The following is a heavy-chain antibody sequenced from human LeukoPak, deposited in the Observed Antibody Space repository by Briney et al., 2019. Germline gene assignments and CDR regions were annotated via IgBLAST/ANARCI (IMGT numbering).Heavy chain of an antibody. CDR2: MSYSGSS. D-gene: IGHD6-19*01. Sequence: PSETLSLTCSVSGGSINNYYWSWIRQPPGKGLEWIGYMSYSGSSNYSPSLRSRVTISVDTSKNQFSLKLSSVTAADTAVYYCARGDSSGWYGFWGQGTLVTVSS. CDR3: ARGDSSGWYGF. V-gene: IGHV4-59*01. J-gene: IGHJ4*02. CDR1: GGSINNYY.